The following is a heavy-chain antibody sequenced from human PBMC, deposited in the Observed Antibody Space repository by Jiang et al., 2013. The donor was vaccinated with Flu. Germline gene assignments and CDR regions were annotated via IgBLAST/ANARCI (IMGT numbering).Heavy chain of an antibody. CDR3: VQGLKKWLFLGFES. V-gene: IGHV4-30-4*01. J-gene: IGHJ4*02. CDR1: GGSVRSVDYY. CDR2: IYYTGIN. Sequence: KPSQTLSLTCSVSGGSVRSVDYYWSWIRQTPGKGLEWIGYIYYTGINYYNPSLEGRVTMSVDTSKNQVSLMLTSVTAADSAVYYCVQGLKKWLFLGFESWGQGTLVTVSS. D-gene: IGHD5-24*01.